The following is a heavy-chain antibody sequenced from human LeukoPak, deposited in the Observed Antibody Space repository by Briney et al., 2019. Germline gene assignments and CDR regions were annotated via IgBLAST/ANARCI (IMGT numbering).Heavy chain of an antibody. J-gene: IGHJ4*02. D-gene: IGHD4-23*01. CDR2: VSYTGTT. CDR1: GGSTNSYY. Sequence: SETLSLTCTVSGGSTNSYYWSWIWQPPGEGLEWIGYVSYTGTTNYNPSLKSRVTISLDTSKNQFSLKLSSVTAADTAVYFCADSPGGQVDYGGRETRVTVST. V-gene: IGHV4-59*08. CDR3: ADSPGGQVDY.